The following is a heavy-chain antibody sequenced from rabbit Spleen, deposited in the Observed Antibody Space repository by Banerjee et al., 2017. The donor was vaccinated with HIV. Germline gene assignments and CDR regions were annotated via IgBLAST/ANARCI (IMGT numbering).Heavy chain of an antibody. CDR3: ARSADYGSL. V-gene: IGHV1S40*01. CDR1: GFSFSDRDV. D-gene: IGHD5-1*01. J-gene: IGHJ4*01. Sequence: QSLEESGGDLVKPEGSLTLACKASGFSFSDRDVMCWVRQAPGKGLQWIACINTYTGKPVYATWPKGRFTISRTSSTTVTLQMTSLTAADTATYFCARSADYGSLWGPGTLVTVS. CDR2: INTYTGKP.